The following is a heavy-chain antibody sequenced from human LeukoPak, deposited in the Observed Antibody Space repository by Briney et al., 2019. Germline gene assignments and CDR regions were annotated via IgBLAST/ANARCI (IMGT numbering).Heavy chain of an antibody. CDR2: INHSGST. Sequence: SETLSLTCAVYGGSFSGYYWSWIRQPPGKGLEWIGEINHSGSTNYNPSLKSRVTISVDTSKNQFSLRLSSVTAADTAVYYCARVGRLRAPSRIGYYYYYMDVWGKGTTVTVSS. J-gene: IGHJ6*03. V-gene: IGHV4-34*01. CDR3: ARVGRLRAPSRIGYYYYYMDV. CDR1: GGSFSGYY. D-gene: IGHD2-21*01.